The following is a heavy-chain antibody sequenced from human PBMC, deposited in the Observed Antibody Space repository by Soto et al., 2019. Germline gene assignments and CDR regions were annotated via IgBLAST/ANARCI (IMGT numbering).Heavy chain of an antibody. CDR3: AKRTSVPGGHLDDY. CDR2: ISENGGST. CDR1: GFTLSNYA. D-gene: IGHD4-17*01. Sequence: XGSLRLSCAAAGFTLSNYAMSWVRQAPGKGLEWVSAISENGGSTYYADSVKGRFTISRDNSKSALSLQMNSLRAEDTAVYYCAKRTSVPGGHLDDYWGQGTLVTVSS. J-gene: IGHJ4*01. V-gene: IGHV3-23*01.